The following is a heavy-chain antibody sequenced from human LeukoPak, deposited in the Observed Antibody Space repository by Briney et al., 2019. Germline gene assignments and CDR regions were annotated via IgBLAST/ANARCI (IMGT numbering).Heavy chain of an antibody. Sequence: GGSLRLSCVASGFSFSVYTMSWVRQAPGKLLEWISAVSASGDKTYYADSGKGRFTVSRDNSKDTLYLHMNSLRAEDTALYYCASDIHDSSGYYYDYWGQGTLVTVSS. J-gene: IGHJ4*02. CDR2: VSASGDKT. V-gene: IGHV3-23*01. CDR3: ASDIHDSSGYYYDY. CDR1: GFSFSVYT. D-gene: IGHD3-22*01.